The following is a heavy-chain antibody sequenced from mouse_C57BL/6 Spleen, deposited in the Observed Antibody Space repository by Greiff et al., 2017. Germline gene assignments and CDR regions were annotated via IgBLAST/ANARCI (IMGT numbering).Heavy chain of an antibody. J-gene: IGHJ1*03. CDR2: INPSTGGT. D-gene: IGHD2-10*02. CDR3: AHLGLLYFDV. Sequence: EVMLVESGPELVKPGASVKISCKASGYSFTGYYMNWVKQSPEKSLEWIGEINPSTGGTTYNQKFKAKATLTVDKSSSTAYMQLKSLTSEDSAVYYCAHLGLLYFDVWGTGTTVTVSS. V-gene: IGHV1-42*01. CDR1: GYSFTGYY.